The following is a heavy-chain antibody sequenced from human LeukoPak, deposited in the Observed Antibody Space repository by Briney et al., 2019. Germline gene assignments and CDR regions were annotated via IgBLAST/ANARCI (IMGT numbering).Heavy chain of an antibody. CDR2: ISSDTTYI. V-gene: IGHV3-21*01. CDR3: ARRGTDASFSFFDV. J-gene: IGHJ3*01. Sequence: RPGGSLRLSCAASGFTFSSYTMHWVRQIPGERPEWVSSISSDTTYIYYADSVKGRFTISRDNTNTSLFLQMNGLRAEDTATYFCARRGTDASFSFFDVWGQGTMVTVSS. CDR1: GFTFSSYT. D-gene: IGHD1-1*01.